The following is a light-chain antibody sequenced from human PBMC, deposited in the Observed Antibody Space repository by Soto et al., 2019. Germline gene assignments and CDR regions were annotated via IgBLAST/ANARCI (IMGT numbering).Light chain of an antibody. CDR1: SSDIGAYDH. Sequence: SALTQPASVSGSPGQSITISCSGTSSDIGAYDHVAWFQQFPGKTPKLMIYSVSNRPSGVSYRFSGSKSGNTASLTISGLQAEDEADYYCISYTVSRSYVFGTGTKAPS. J-gene: IGLJ1*01. V-gene: IGLV2-14*03. CDR2: SVS. CDR3: ISYTVSRSYV.